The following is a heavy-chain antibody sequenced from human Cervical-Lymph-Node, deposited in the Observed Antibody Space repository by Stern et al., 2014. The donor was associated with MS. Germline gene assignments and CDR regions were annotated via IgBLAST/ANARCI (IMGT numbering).Heavy chain of an antibody. CDR2: IYYSGST. Sequence: QVQLQESGPGLVKPSETLSLTCTVSGGSISSSSYYWGWIRQPPGKGLEXIGSIYYSGSTYYNPSLKRRVPISVDTANNQFYLTLSSVTAADTAVYYCARGPVDIVATIRGPFDYWGQGTLVTVSS. CDR3: ARGPVDIVATIRGPFDY. D-gene: IGHD5-12*01. CDR1: GGSISSSSYY. J-gene: IGHJ4*02. V-gene: IGHV4-39*01.